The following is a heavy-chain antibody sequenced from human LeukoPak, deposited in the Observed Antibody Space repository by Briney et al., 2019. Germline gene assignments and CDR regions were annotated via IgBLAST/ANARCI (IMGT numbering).Heavy chain of an antibody. V-gene: IGHV3-48*03. CDR1: GFTFSTYD. Sequence: GGSLRLSCSASGFTFSTYDMNWVRQAPGKGLEWVSYISSSGGTMYYAASVKGRFTISRDNAKNSLYLQMNSLRAEDTAVYYCAPGRNWFDPWGQGTLVTVSS. CDR3: APGRNWFDP. CDR2: ISSSGGTM. J-gene: IGHJ5*02.